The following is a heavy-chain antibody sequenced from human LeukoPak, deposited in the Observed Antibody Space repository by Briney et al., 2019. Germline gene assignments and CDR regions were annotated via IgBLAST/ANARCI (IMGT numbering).Heavy chain of an antibody. Sequence: GGSLRLSCAAAGFTFSSYAMSWVRQAPGKRLEWVSAISGSGGSTYYADSVKGRFTISRGNSKNTLYLQMNSLRAEDTAVYYCAKEASSYDFWSGYYRYWGQGTLVTVSS. J-gene: IGHJ4*02. D-gene: IGHD3-3*01. CDR2: ISGSGGST. CDR1: GFTFSSYA. CDR3: AKEASSYDFWSGYYRY. V-gene: IGHV3-23*01.